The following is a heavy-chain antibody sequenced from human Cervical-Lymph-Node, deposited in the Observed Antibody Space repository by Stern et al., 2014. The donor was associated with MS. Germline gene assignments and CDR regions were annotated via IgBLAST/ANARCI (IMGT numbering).Heavy chain of an antibody. CDR2: IFPVCGTP. Sequence: VQLVESAAEVTKPGSSVKVSCKASGGTFSKFPSSWVRQAPGQGLDWMGGIFPVCGTPTYAQEFRGRVTITADVSTSTVYMELSSLRSDDTAVYYCALSSETSDRWYSLGYDLWGQGTLVTVSS. CDR1: GGTFSKFP. V-gene: IGHV1-69*01. D-gene: IGHD6-13*01. CDR3: ALSSETSDRWYSLGYDL. J-gene: IGHJ5*02.